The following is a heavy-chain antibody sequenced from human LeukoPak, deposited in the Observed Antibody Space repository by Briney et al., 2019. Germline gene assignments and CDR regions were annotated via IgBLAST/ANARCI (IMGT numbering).Heavy chain of an antibody. CDR3: ARDHGIAARGDY. V-gene: IGHV4-39*07. D-gene: IGHD6-6*01. J-gene: IGHJ4*02. CDR2: IFYSGSS. Sequence: SETLSLTCTVSGGSISSSSYYWGWIRQPPGKGLEWIGSIFYSGSSYYNPSLKSRVTISVDTSKNQFSLKLSSVTAADTAVYYCARDHGIAARGDYWGQGILVTVSS. CDR1: GGSISSSSYY.